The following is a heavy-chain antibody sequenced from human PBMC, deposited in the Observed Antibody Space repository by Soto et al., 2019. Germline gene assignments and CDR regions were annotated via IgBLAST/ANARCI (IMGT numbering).Heavy chain of an antibody. CDR2: IKSKIDGGTT. D-gene: IGHD4-17*01. CDR1: GFTFSNAW. J-gene: IGHJ4*02. Sequence: EVQLVESGGGLVKPGGSLRLSCAASGFTFSNAWMNWVRQAPGKGLEWVGRIKSKIDGGTTDYAAPVKGRFSISRDDSKNTLYLQMNSLKTEDTAVYYCTLWGDYSRLLRAWGQGTLVTVSS. V-gene: IGHV3-15*07. CDR3: TLWGDYSRLLRA.